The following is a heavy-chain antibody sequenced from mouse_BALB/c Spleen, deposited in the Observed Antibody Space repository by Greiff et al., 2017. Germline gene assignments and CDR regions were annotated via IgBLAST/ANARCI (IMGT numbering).Heavy chain of an antibody. V-gene: IGHV1-80*01. J-gene: IGHJ3*01. Sequence: VQLVESGAELVRPGSSVKISCKASGYAFSSYWMNWVKQRPGQGLEWIGQIYPGDGDTNYNGKFKGKATLTADKSSSTAYMQLSSLTSEDSAVYFCARALVSKGAWFAYWGQGTLVTVSA. CDR2: IYPGDGDT. CDR3: ARALVSKGAWFAY. D-gene: IGHD2-10*02. CDR1: GYAFSSYW.